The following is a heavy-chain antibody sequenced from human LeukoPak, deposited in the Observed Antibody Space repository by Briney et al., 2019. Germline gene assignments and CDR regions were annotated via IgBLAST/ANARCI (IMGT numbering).Heavy chain of an antibody. CDR3: AKISQSDQWQLNYYYMAV. D-gene: IGHD6-19*01. CDR2: IYYDGTNT. CDR1: VFSFRSSG. Sequence: RGSLRLSRVASVFSFRSSGMHWVRQALGRGLERVAFIYYDGTNTYYADSVKGRLTISRDNSQNTLYLQMNSLRPEDTAVYYCAKISQSDQWQLNYYYMAVWGKGTTVTVSS. J-gene: IGHJ6*03. V-gene: IGHV3-30*02.